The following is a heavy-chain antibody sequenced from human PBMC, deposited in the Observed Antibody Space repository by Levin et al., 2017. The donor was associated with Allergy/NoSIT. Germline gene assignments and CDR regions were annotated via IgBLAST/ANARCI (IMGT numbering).Heavy chain of an antibody. CDR1: GGSISSGGYS. J-gene: IGHJ4*02. D-gene: IGHD5-18*01. CDR2: IYLSGST. Sequence: SQTLSLTCAVSGGSISSGGYSWSWIRQPPGKGLEWIGNIYLSGSTNDNPPLKSRVTMSVDRSKNQFSLKLSYVTAADTAVYYCARVAGYSYGYYFDYWGTGTLVTVSS. V-gene: IGHV4-30-2*01. CDR3: ARVAGYSYGYYFDY.